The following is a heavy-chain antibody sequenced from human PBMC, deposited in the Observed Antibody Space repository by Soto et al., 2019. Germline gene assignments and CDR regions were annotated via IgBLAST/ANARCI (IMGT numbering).Heavy chain of an antibody. D-gene: IGHD6-19*01. CDR3: ASPQGRAVAGAQGAFDI. CDR2: IIPIFGTA. Sequence: QVQLVQSGAEVKKPGSSVKVSCKASGGTFSSYAISWVRQAPGQGLEWMGGIIPIFGTANYAQKFQGRVTITADKSTSTAYMELSSLRSEDTAVYYCASPQGRAVAGAQGAFDIWGQGTMVTVSS. CDR1: GGTFSSYA. J-gene: IGHJ3*02. V-gene: IGHV1-69*06.